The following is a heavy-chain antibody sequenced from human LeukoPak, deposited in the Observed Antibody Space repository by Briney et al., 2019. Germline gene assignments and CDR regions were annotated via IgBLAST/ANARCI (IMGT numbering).Heavy chain of an antibody. Sequence: GGSLRLSCAASGFTFSSYWMIWVRQAPGKGLEWVANIKQDGSEKYYVDSVKGRFTISRDNAKNSLYLQMNSLRAEDTAVYYCARDPIVVVPAAHIYYYYGMDVWGKGTTVTVSS. CDR1: GFTFSSYW. V-gene: IGHV3-7*03. D-gene: IGHD2-2*01. CDR3: ARDPIVVVPAAHIYYYYGMDV. CDR2: IKQDGSEK. J-gene: IGHJ6*04.